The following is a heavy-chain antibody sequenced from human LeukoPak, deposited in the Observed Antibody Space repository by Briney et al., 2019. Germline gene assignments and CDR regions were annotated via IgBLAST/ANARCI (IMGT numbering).Heavy chain of an antibody. Sequence: ASVKVSCKASDYTFTSYGISWVRQAPGQGLEWMGWISAYNGNTNYAQKLQGRVTMTTDTSTSTAYMELRSLRSDDTAVYYCAREPLPLGYCSGGSCDPLDYWGQGTLVTVSS. CDR2: ISAYNGNT. D-gene: IGHD2-15*01. CDR1: DYTFTSYG. J-gene: IGHJ4*02. V-gene: IGHV1-18*01. CDR3: AREPLPLGYCSGGSCDPLDY.